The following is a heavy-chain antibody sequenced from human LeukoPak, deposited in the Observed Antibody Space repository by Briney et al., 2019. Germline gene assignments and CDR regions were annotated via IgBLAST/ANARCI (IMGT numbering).Heavy chain of an antibody. J-gene: IGHJ4*02. CDR2: ISSSGSTI. CDR3: AKGAYCSSTSCYGFYYFDY. Sequence: GGSLRLSCAASGFTFSDYYMSWIRQAPGKGLEWVSYISSSGSTIYYADSVKGRFTISRDNSKNTLYLQMNSLRAEDTAVYYCAKGAYCSSTSCYGFYYFDYWGQGTLVTVSS. D-gene: IGHD2-2*01. V-gene: IGHV3-11*01. CDR1: GFTFSDYY.